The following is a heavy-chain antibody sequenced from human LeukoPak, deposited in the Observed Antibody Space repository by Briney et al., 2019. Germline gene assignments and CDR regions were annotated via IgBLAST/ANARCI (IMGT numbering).Heavy chain of an antibody. Sequence: GGSLRLSCAASGFTFSSYAMHWVRQAPGKGLEWVAVISYDGSNKYYADSVKGRFTVSRDNSKNALYLQMNSLRAEDTAVYYCGREGPYYYYDSSGYYHGLFDYWGQGTLVTVSS. D-gene: IGHD3-22*01. CDR2: ISYDGSNK. J-gene: IGHJ4*02. V-gene: IGHV3-30-3*01. CDR1: GFTFSSYA. CDR3: GREGPYYYYDSSGYYHGLFDY.